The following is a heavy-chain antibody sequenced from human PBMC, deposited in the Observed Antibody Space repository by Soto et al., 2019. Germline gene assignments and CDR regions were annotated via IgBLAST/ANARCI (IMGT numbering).Heavy chain of an antibody. Sequence: GGSLRLSCAASGFTFSSYGMHWVRQAPGKGLEWVAVIWYDGSNKYYADSVKGRFTISRDNSKNTLYLQMNSLRAEDTAVYYCARDPPYSSGWYIAEYFQHWDQGTLVTVSS. V-gene: IGHV3-33*01. D-gene: IGHD6-19*01. CDR1: GFTFSSYG. CDR2: IWYDGSNK. CDR3: ARDPPYSSGWYIAEYFQH. J-gene: IGHJ1*01.